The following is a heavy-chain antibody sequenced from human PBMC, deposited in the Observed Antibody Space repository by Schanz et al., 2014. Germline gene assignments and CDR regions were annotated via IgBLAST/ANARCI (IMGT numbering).Heavy chain of an antibody. CDR3: AKDAPYPFDL. V-gene: IGHV3-7*05. J-gene: IGHJ2*01. CDR1: TFTFSSDW. CDR2: IKEDGSVK. Sequence: EVQLLESGGGLVQPGGSLRLSCAASTFTFSSDWMSWVRQAPGKGLEWVANIKEDGSVKDYVDSVKGRFTISRDNAKNSLYLQMNSLRAEDTAIYYCAKDAPYPFDLWGRGTLITVSS.